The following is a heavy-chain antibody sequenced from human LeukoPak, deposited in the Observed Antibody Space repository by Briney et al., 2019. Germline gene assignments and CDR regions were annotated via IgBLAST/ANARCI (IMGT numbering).Heavy chain of an antibody. D-gene: IGHD3-3*01. Sequence: PGGSLRLSCAASGFTFSSYSMTWVRQAPGKGLEWVSSISSSSSYIYYADSVKGRFTISRDNAKNSLYLQMNSLRAEDTAVYYXXXXXXLYDFWSGYYIGYYYYGMDVWGQGTTVTVSS. CDR1: GFTFSSYS. J-gene: IGHJ6*02. V-gene: IGHV3-21*01. CDR3: XXXXXLYDFWSGYYIGYYYYGMDV. CDR2: ISSSSSYI.